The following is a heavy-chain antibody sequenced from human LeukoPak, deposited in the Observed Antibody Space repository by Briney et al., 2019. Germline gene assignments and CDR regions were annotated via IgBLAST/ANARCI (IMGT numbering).Heavy chain of an antibody. CDR2: IVVGSGNT. J-gene: IGHJ6*02. Sequence: SVKVSCKASGFTFTSSTVQWVRQARGQRLEWIGWIVVGSGNTNYAQKFQERVTITRDMSTSLVYMELSSLRSEDTAVYYCASTPTVAAGTDYYYYGMDVWGQGTTVTVSS. V-gene: IGHV1-58*01. CDR1: GFTFTSST. D-gene: IGHD6-13*01. CDR3: ASTPTVAAGTDYYYYGMDV.